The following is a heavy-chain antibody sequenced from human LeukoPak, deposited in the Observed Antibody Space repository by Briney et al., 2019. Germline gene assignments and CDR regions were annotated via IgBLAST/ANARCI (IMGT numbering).Heavy chain of an antibody. V-gene: IGHV3-49*04. D-gene: IGHD4-23*01. CDR1: GFTFGDYG. J-gene: IGHJ6*02. CDR2: IRSKAYGGTT. Sequence: GGSLRLSCTASGFTFGDYGMSWVRQAPGKGLEWVGFIRSKAYGGTTEYAASVKGRFTISRDDSKSIAYLQMNSLKTEDTAVYYCTRELTVVTPHYYYGMDVWGQGTTVTVSS. CDR3: TRELTVVTPHYYYGMDV.